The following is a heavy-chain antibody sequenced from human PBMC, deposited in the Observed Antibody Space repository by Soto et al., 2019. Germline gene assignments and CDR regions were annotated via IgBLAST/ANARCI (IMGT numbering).Heavy chain of an antibody. D-gene: IGHD5-18*01. CDR3: ASPKRGYSYGPFDY. Sequence: QVQLQESGPGLVKPSETLSLTCTVSGGSISSYYWSWTRQPPGKGLEWIGYIYYSGSPNYKPSLEGRVTISVDRSKIQFSRKLSSVTVADTAVYYCASPKRGYSYGPFDYWGQGTLVTVSS. CDR2: IYYSGSP. V-gene: IGHV4-59*08. CDR1: GGSISSYY. J-gene: IGHJ4*02.